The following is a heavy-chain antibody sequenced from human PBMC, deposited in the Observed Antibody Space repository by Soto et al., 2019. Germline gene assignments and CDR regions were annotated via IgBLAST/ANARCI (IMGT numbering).Heavy chain of an antibody. CDR3: ARREIQGPIDY. CDR2: IYYSGTT. D-gene: IGHD1-26*01. Sequence: QVQLQESGPGLVKPSDTLSLTCAVSGYSISSSNWWGWIRQPPGKGLEWIGYIYYSGTTYYNPSPKRRVTMSGDTSKNQFSLKLTSVTAVDTAVYYCARREIQGPIDYWGQGTLVTVSS. J-gene: IGHJ4*02. CDR1: GYSISSSNW. V-gene: IGHV4-28*01.